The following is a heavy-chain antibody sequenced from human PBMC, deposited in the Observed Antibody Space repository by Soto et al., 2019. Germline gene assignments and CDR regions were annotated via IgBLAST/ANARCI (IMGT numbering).Heavy chain of an antibody. Sequence: EVQLLESGGGLVQPGGSLRLSCAASEFSFGGYAMSWVRQAPGKGLEWVSSISGSGASAFYADSARGRFTISRDNTRNTMSLQMNSLRAEDTALYYCAKGSRGYTAYYFDYWGQGTRITVSS. CDR3: AKGSRGYTAYYFDY. V-gene: IGHV3-23*01. CDR1: EFSFGGYA. CDR2: ISGSGASA. D-gene: IGHD5-18*01. J-gene: IGHJ4*02.